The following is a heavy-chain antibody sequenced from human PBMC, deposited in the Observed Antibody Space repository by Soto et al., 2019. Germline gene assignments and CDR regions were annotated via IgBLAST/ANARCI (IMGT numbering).Heavy chain of an antibody. Sequence: QVQLQESGPGLVKPSETLSLTCSVSGGPITTTNWWAWVRLPPGKGLEWIGELLHDGSTNYNPSLESRITMSLDNSNIHFSLKLTSVTAADTAIYYCATQTISYTWGVWGRGTTVTVSS. V-gene: IGHV4-4*02. D-gene: IGHD3-16*01. CDR1: GGPITTTNW. CDR2: LLHDGST. CDR3: ATQTISYTWGV. J-gene: IGHJ6*02.